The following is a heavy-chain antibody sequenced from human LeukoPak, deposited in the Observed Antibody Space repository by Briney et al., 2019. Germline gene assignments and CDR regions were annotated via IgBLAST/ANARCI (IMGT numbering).Heavy chain of an antibody. D-gene: IGHD3-22*01. CDR2: IIPIFGTA. CDR1: GGTFSSYA. Sequence: SVKVSCKASGGTFSSYAISWVRQAPGQGLERMGGIIPIFGTANYAQKFQGRVTITADESTSTAYMELSSLRSEDTAVYYCASTQNTRYYYDSSGYLVYWGQGTLVTVSS. CDR3: ASTQNTRYYYDSSGYLVY. V-gene: IGHV1-69*13. J-gene: IGHJ4*02.